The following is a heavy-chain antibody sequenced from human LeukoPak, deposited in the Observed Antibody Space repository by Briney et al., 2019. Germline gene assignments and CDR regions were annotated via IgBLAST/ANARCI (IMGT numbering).Heavy chain of an antibody. CDR2: ITYSGDT. CDR3: ARARSEGVPAGILHDS. D-gene: IGHD2-2*01. J-gene: IGHJ4*02. V-gene: IGHV4-59*01. Sequence: SETLSLTCTVSGGSLSDYFWTWMRQPPGKGLEWIGHITYSGDTNHNPSLKSRLSMSIDTSRRHLSLRLSSVSTADTAVYYCARARSEGVPAGILHDSWGQGTLVIVSS. CDR1: GGSLSDYF.